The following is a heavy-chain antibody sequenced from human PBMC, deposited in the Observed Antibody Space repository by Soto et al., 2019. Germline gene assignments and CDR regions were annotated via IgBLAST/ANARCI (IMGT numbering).Heavy chain of an antibody. CDR2: IIPIFGTA. Sequence: GASVKVSCKASGGTFSSYAISWVRQAPRQGLEWMGGIIPIFGTANYAQKFQGRVTITADESTSTAYMELSSLRSEDTAVYYCARDRAVADEGVGDFDYWGQGTLVTVSS. J-gene: IGHJ4*02. CDR1: GGTFSSYA. D-gene: IGHD6-19*01. CDR3: ARDRAVADEGVGDFDY. V-gene: IGHV1-69*13.